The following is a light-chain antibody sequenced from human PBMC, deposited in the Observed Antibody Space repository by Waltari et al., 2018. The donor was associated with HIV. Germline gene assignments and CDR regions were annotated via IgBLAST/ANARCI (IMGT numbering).Light chain of an antibody. J-gene: IGKJ1*01. CDR1: QGVNGH. Sequence: DIVMPQSPATLSVSPGEGATLSCRARQGVNGHLAWYQQKPGQAPRLLIYRTSTRAPGIPPRFSGSGSGTEFTLTISSLQSGDFAVYFCHQYNDWSRTFGQGTRVEIK. CDR3: HQYNDWSRT. CDR2: RTS. V-gene: IGKV3-15*01.